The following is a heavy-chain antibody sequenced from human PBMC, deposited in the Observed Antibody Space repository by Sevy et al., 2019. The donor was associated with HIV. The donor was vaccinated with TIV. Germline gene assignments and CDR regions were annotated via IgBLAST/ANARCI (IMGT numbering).Heavy chain of an antibody. V-gene: IGHV3-66*01. CDR3: ARGKSGYGYALNY. D-gene: IGHD5-18*01. J-gene: IGHJ4*02. Sequence: GGSLRLSCAASGFTVNSNYMTWVRQAPGKGLEGVSFIHSDDTTYHADSVKDRFTISRDNFKNTLYLHMSSLRAEDTAVYYCARGKSGYGYALNYWGQGTLVTVSS. CDR1: GFTVNSNY. CDR2: IHSDDTT.